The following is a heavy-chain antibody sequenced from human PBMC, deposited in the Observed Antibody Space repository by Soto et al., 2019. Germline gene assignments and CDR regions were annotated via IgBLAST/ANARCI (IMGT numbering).Heavy chain of an antibody. V-gene: IGHV3-30-3*01. CDR1: GFTFSSYV. Sequence: QVQLVESGGGVVQPGTSLRLSCAASGFTFSSYVMQWVRQAPGKGLEWVAVISYDGSNKYHIDSVKGRFTISRDNSKNTLYLQMNCLRVEDKAVYYCARDRVYSVIWYGVGPDYWGQGTLVTVSS. CDR3: ARDRVYSVIWYGVGPDY. CDR2: ISYDGSNK. J-gene: IGHJ4*02. D-gene: IGHD1-26*01.